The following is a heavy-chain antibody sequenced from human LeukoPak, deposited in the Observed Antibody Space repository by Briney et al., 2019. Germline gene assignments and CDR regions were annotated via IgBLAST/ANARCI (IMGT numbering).Heavy chain of an antibody. CDR1: GFNFDDFG. D-gene: IGHD3-22*01. Sequence: GGSLRLSCSGSGFNFDDFGITWVRQAPGKGLVWVSRIKSDGKTNYADSVKGRFTISRDDAKNTVSLQMNSLRAEDTGVYYCARAPSEIGGYYPEYFRHWGQGTLVTVSS. CDR2: IKSDGKT. V-gene: IGHV3-74*01. CDR3: ARAPSEIGGYYPEYFRH. J-gene: IGHJ1*01.